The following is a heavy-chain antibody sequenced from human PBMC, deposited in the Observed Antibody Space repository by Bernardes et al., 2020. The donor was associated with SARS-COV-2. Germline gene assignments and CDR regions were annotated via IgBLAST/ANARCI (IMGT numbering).Heavy chain of an antibody. V-gene: IGHV3-33*01. CDR3: ARDAPKQWLAIDY. Sequence: GGSLRLPCAASGFTFSSYGMHWVRQAPGKGLEWVAVIWYDGSNKYYADSVKGRFTVSRDNSKNTLYLQMHSLRAEDTAVYYCARDAPKQWLAIDYWGQGTLVTVSS. CDR2: IWYDGSNK. D-gene: IGHD6-19*01. CDR1: GFTFSSYG. J-gene: IGHJ4*02.